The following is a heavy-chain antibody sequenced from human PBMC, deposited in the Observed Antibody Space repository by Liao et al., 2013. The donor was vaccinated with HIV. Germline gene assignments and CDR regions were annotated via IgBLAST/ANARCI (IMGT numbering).Heavy chain of an antibody. Sequence: QVQLQESGPGLVKPSQTLSLTCTVSGGSISSGSYYWSWVRQPAGKRLEWIGRIYSTGSTDYNPSLKSRVTISLDTSKNQLSLRLRSVTAADTAVYYCAALIARNSFDVWGQGTMVTVSS. CDR1: GGSISSGSYY. J-gene: IGHJ3*01. V-gene: IGHV4-61*02. D-gene: IGHD1-14*01. CDR3: AALIARNSFDV. CDR2: IYSTGST.